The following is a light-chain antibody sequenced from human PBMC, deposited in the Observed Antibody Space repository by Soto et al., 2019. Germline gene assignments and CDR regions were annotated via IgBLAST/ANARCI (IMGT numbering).Light chain of an antibody. CDR1: SSDVGGYNY. CDR3: DSYTSSRAYV. CDR2: EVS. J-gene: IGLJ1*01. Sequence: QSALTQPASVSGSPGQSITISCTGTSSDVGGYNYVSWYQQQAGKAPKLIIHEVSNRPSGVSNRFSGSKSGNTASLTISGLQAEAEADYYCDSYTSSRAYVFGIGTKVTGL. V-gene: IGLV2-14*01.